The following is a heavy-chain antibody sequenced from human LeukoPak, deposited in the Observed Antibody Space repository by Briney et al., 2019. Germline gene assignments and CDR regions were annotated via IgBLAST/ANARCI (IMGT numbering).Heavy chain of an antibody. D-gene: IGHD2-21*02. CDR3: AKDQVPYCTTDCYGAIDA. J-gene: IGHJ3*01. Sequence: PGGSLRLSCEAPGFTFSSYRLTWARQAPGKRLDWIHLSESNGSPTHYADSVKGRFTISRDNAKNSLYLQMNSLTVEDTAVYYCAKDQVPYCTTDCYGAIDAWGQGTLVTVSS. CDR1: GFTFSSYR. V-gene: IGHV3-48*01. CDR2: SESNGSPT.